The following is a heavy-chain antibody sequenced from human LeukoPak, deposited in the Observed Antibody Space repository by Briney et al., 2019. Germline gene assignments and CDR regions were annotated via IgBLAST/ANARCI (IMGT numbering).Heavy chain of an antibody. J-gene: IGHJ6*03. Sequence: SETLSLTCTVSGGSISSGGYYWRWIRQPPGKGLEWIGRIYTSGSTNYNPSLKSRVTMSVDTSKNQFSLKLSSVTAADTAVYYCARVYGGNSGGYYYYYMDVWGKGTTVTVSS. D-gene: IGHD4-23*01. CDR2: IYTSGST. CDR3: ARVYGGNSGGYYYYYMDV. CDR1: GGSISSGGYY. V-gene: IGHV4-61*02.